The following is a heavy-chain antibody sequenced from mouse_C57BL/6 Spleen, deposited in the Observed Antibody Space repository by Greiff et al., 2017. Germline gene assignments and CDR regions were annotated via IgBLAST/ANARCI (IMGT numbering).Heavy chain of an antibody. J-gene: IGHJ2*01. CDR2: IRNKANGYTT. D-gene: IGHD2-3*01. Sequence: EVMLVESGGGLVQPGASLRLSCAASGFTFTDYYMSWVRQPPGKAPEWLALIRNKANGYTTEYTASVKGRFTISRDNSQNILNLQMNTLRAEDSAAYYCVKAVRYDGYLRFDYWGQGTTLTVSS. CDR3: VKAVRYDGYLRFDY. CDR1: GFTFTDYY. V-gene: IGHV7-4*01.